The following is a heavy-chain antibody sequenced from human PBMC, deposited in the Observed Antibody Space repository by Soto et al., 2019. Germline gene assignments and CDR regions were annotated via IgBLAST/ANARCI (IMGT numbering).Heavy chain of an antibody. CDR1: GGSISPYY. CDR3: ARNTGNYSGADYYYRMDV. Sequence: KPSETLSLTCTVSGGSISPYYWSWIRQSPGRGLEWIGYIYYSGNTNSNPSLKSRVTMSVDTSKNQFSLKLSSVTAADTAVYYCARNTGNYSGADYYYRMDVWGQGTTVTVSS. CDR2: IYYSGNT. V-gene: IGHV4-59*01. J-gene: IGHJ6*02. D-gene: IGHD1-26*01.